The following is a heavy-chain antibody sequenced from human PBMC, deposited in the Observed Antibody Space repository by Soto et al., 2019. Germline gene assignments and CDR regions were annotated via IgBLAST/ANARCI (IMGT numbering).Heavy chain of an antibody. J-gene: IGHJ6*02. Sequence: SETLSLTCTVSGGSISSYCWSWIRQPPGKGLEWTGWIYYSGSNNYNPSRNSRCTISLDTSKNHFSLKRSSVTAADPAVYYCAREVRKIAAGNYYYGMDVWGQRTRVTVSS. D-gene: IGHD6-13*01. V-gene: IGHV4-59*01. CDR2: IYYSGSN. CDR1: GGSISSYC. CDR3: AREVRKIAAGNYYYGMDV.